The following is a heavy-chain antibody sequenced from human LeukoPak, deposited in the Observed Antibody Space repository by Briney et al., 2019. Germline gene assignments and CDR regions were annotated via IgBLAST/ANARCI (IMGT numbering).Heavy chain of an antibody. V-gene: IGHV3-23*01. D-gene: IGHD3-22*01. CDR2: SSGSGGST. CDR3: AKDDYYDSSGYYSYFDY. J-gene: IGHJ4*02. CDR1: GFTFSSYA. Sequence: PGGSLRLSCAASGFTFSSYAMSWVRQAPGKGLEWVSASSGSGGSTYYADSVKGRFTISRDNSKNTLYLQMNSLRAEDTAVYYCAKDDYYDSSGYYSYFDYWGQGTLVTVSS.